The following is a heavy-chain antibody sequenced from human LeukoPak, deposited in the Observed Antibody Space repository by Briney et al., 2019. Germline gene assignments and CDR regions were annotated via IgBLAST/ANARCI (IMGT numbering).Heavy chain of an antibody. D-gene: IGHD6-13*01. Sequence: GGSLRLSCPASGLSFSRYSKNLVRQAPGKGLEWVSSISGSSSYIFYADSVKGRFTISRDNAKNSLYLKMNSLRAEDTAVYYCARDWIAAVGTGFDNWGQGTLVTVSS. CDR1: GLSFSRYS. J-gene: IGHJ4*02. V-gene: IGHV3-21*06. CDR2: ISGSSSYI. CDR3: ARDWIAAVGTGFDN.